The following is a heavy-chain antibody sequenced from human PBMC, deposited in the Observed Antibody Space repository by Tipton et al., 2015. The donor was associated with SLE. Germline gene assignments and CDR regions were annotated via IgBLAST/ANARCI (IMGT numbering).Heavy chain of an antibody. Sequence: TLSLTCDVSGDSITSSHWWSWVRQSPVKGLEWIGEVYHSGSTNYNPSLKSRVTISVDRSKNQFSLNLSSVTAADTAVYYCARTGTAMVNFDSWGQGTLVSVSS. CDR2: VYHSGST. CDR3: ARTGTAMVNFDS. J-gene: IGHJ4*02. D-gene: IGHD5-18*01. V-gene: IGHV4-4*02. CDR1: GDSITSSHW.